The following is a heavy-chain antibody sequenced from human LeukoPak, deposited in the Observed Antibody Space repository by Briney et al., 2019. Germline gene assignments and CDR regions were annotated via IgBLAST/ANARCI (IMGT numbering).Heavy chain of an antibody. Sequence: SETLSLTCTVSGGSITNYYWSWIRQPPGKGLEWIGYIYYSGSTNYNPSLKSRVTISVDTSKNQFSLKLSSVTAADTAVYYCARVRSGSYYIRFDPWGQGTLVTVSS. D-gene: IGHD3-10*01. CDR2: IYYSGST. CDR1: GGSITNYY. V-gene: IGHV4-59*01. CDR3: ARVRSGSYYIRFDP. J-gene: IGHJ5*02.